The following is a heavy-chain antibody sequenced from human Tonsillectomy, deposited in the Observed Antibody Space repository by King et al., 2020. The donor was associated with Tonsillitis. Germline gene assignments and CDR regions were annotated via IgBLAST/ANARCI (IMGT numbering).Heavy chain of an antibody. V-gene: IGHV1-69*01. Sequence: VQLVESGAEVKKPGSSVKVSCKASGGTFSSYAISWVRQAPGQGLEWMGGIIPIFGTANYAQKFQGRVTITADESTSTAYMELSSLRSEDTAVYYCARGGKAAAGDYYYYGMDVWGQGTTVTVSS. D-gene: IGHD6-13*01. J-gene: IGHJ6*02. CDR1: GGTFSSYA. CDR3: ARGGKAAAGDYYYYGMDV. CDR2: IIPIFGTA.